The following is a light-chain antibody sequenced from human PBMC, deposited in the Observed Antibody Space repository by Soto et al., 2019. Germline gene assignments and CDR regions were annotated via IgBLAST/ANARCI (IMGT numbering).Light chain of an antibody. CDR2: DVT. V-gene: IGLV2-8*01. CDR3: ISYAGSSIWV. J-gene: IGLJ3*02. CDR1: SSDVGAYNY. Sequence: QSVLTQPPSASGSPGQSVTISCTGTSSDVGAYNYVSWYQQHPGKAPKLMIYDVTKRPSGVPDRFSGSKSGNTASLTVYGLQAADEAASYCISYAGSSIWVFGGRTKVTVL.